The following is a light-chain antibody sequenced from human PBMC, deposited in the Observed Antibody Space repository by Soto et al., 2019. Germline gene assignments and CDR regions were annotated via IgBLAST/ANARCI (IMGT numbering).Light chain of an antibody. CDR3: QQTYTSPWT. Sequence: DIQMTQSPSSLSASVGDRVTITCRASQSINSYLNWYQQKPGKAPELLIYAASVLQSGVPSRFSGSRSGTDFTLTVSSLRPEDFAIYYCQQTYTSPWTFGRGTKVEIK. V-gene: IGKV1-39*01. CDR1: QSINSY. J-gene: IGKJ1*01. CDR2: AAS.